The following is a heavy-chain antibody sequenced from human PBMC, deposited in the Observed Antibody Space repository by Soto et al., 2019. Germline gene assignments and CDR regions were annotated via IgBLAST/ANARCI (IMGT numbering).Heavy chain of an antibody. D-gene: IGHD3-16*02. J-gene: IGHJ4*02. CDR2: IYNSGST. CDR3: ARHRTFGYTLDS. Sequence: PSETLSLPCTVSGGSISSYYWSWIRQPPGKGLEWIGSIYNSGSTNYNPSLKSRVTISIDTSKNQFSLTLTSVTAADTAVYYCARHRTFGYTLDSWGQGNLVTVS. V-gene: IGHV4-59*01. CDR1: GGSISSYY.